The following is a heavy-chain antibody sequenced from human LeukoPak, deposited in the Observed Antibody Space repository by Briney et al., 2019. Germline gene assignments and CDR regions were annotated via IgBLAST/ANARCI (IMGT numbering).Heavy chain of an antibody. V-gene: IGHV1-69*13. J-gene: IGHJ6*04. CDR3: ARIAAAGTPRGMDV. CDR1: GGTFSSYA. Sequence: VKVSCKASGGTFSSYAISWVRQAPGQGLEWMGGIIPIFGTANYAQKFQGRVTITADKSTSTAYMELSSLRSEDTAVYYCARIAAAGTPRGMDVWGKGTTVTVSS. D-gene: IGHD6-13*01. CDR2: IIPIFGTA.